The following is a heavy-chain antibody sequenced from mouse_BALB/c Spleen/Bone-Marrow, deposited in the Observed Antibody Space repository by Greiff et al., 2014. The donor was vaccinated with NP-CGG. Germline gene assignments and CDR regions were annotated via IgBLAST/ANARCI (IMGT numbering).Heavy chain of an antibody. CDR2: MWGGGST. Sequence: VQRVESGPGLVAPSQSLSITCTVSGFSLNDYGVSRIRQPPGKGLEWLGVMWGGGSTYYNSALKSRLSISKDNSKSQVFLKMNSLQTDDTAMYYCAKQYGNYDWYFDVWGAGTTVTVSS. CDR3: AKQYGNYDWYFDV. J-gene: IGHJ1*01. D-gene: IGHD2-1*01. CDR1: GFSLNDYG. V-gene: IGHV2-6-5*01.